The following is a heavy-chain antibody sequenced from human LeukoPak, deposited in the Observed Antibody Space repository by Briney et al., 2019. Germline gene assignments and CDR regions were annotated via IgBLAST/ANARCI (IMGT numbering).Heavy chain of an antibody. CDR1: GDSVSSNSAA. J-gene: IGHJ5*02. CDR3: AREEWNLVLNWFDP. Sequence: SQTLSFTRAISGDSVSSNSAAWHWIRQSPSRGLEWLGRTYYRSKWYNDYAVSVKSRITINPDTSKNQFSLRLNSVTPEDTAVYYCAREEWNLVLNWFDPWGQGTLVTVSS. CDR2: TYYRSKWYN. D-gene: IGHD3-3*01. V-gene: IGHV6-1*01.